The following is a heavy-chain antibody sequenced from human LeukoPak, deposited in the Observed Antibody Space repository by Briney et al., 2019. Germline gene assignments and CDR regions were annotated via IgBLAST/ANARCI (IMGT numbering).Heavy chain of an antibody. V-gene: IGHV3-23*01. D-gene: IGHD6-13*01. CDR2: ISGSGGST. CDR3: AKDPSRISLVNFDY. J-gene: IGHJ4*02. CDR1: GFTFSSYA. Sequence: GGSLRLSCAASGFTFSSYAMSWVRQAPGKGLEWVSSISGSGGSTYYADSVKGRFTISRDNSKNALYLQMNSLRAEDTAVYYCAKDPSRISLVNFDYWGQGTLVTVSS.